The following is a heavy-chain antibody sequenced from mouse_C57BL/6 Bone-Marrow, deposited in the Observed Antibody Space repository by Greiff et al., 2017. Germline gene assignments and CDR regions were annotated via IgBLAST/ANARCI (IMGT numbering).Heavy chain of an antibody. CDR2: INPNSGTT. CDR1: GYSFTDYN. CDR3: ARSYNNYLAWFAY. D-gene: IGHD2-5*01. J-gene: IGHJ3*01. Sequence: EVQLVESGPELVKPGASVKISCKASGYSFTDYNMNWVQQSNGKSLEWIGVINPNSGTTRYNEKFKGKATLTVDKSSSTAYMQLRSLTSEESSFDYCARSYNNYLAWFAYWGQGTLVTVSA. V-gene: IGHV1-39*01.